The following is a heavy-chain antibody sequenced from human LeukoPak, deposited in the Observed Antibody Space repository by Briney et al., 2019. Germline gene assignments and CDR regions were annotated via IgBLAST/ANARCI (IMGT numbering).Heavy chain of an antibody. D-gene: IGHD3-22*01. CDR2: ISAYNGNT. CDR1: GYTFTSYG. CDR3: ARRVGLNYYDSSGYPDY. J-gene: IGHJ4*02. V-gene: IGHV1-18*01. Sequence: ASVRVSCKASGYTFTSYGISWVRQAPGQGGEWMGWISAYNGNTNYAQKPQGRVTMTTDTSTSTAYMELRSLRSDDTAVYYCARRVGLNYYDSSGYPDYWGQGTLVTVSS.